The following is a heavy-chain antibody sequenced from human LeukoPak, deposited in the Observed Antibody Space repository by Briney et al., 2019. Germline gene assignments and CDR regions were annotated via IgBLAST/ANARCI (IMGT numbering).Heavy chain of an antibody. Sequence: SETLSLTCAVSGGSISSGGYSWSWIRQPPGKGLEWIGYIYYSGSTNYNPSLRSRVTISVDTSKNQFSLKLSSVTAADTAVYYCASLGFGELPATKYGMDVRGQGTTVTVSS. D-gene: IGHD3-10*01. V-gene: IGHV4-61*08. CDR2: IYYSGST. CDR1: GGSISSGGYS. J-gene: IGHJ6*02. CDR3: ASLGFGELPATKYGMDV.